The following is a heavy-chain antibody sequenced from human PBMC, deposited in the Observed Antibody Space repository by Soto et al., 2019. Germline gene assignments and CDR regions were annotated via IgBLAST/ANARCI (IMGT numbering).Heavy chain of an antibody. J-gene: IGHJ3*02. Sequence: SETLSLTCAVSGGSISSSNWWSWVRQPPGKGLEWIGEIYHGGSTNYNPSLKSRVTISVDKSKNQFSLKLSSVTAADTAVYYCARATGNYDILTGYYPQAFDIWGQGTMVTVSS. CDR2: IYHGGST. D-gene: IGHD3-9*01. CDR3: ARATGNYDILTGYYPQAFDI. V-gene: IGHV4-4*02. CDR1: GGSISSSNW.